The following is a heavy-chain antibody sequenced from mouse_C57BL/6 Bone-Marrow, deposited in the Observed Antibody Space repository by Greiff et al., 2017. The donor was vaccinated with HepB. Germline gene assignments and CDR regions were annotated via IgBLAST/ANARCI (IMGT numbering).Heavy chain of an antibody. CDR3: AREGVYYYGSSYHYYAMDY. CDR1: GYSITSGYY. V-gene: IGHV3-6*01. CDR2: ISYDGSN. J-gene: IGHJ4*01. Sequence: VQLKESGPGLVKPSQSLSLTCSVTGYSITSGYYWNWIRQFPGNKLEWMGYISYDGSNNYNPSLKNRISITRDTSKNQFFLKLNSVTTEDTATYYCAREGVYYYGSSYHYYAMDYWGQGTSVTVSS. D-gene: IGHD1-1*01.